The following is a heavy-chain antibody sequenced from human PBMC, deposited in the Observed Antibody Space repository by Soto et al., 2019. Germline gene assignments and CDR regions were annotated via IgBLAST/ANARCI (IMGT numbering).Heavy chain of an antibody. Sequence: GGSLRLSCAASGFTFSSYAMRWVRQAPGKGLEWVAVISYDGSNKYYADSVKGRFTISRDNSKNTLYLQMNSLRAEDTAVYYCARGAPLYDSSSYYYANPHRYYYYGMDVWGQGTTVTVSS. D-gene: IGHD3-22*01. J-gene: IGHJ6*02. CDR1: GFTFSSYA. V-gene: IGHV3-30-3*01. CDR3: ARGAPLYDSSSYYYANPHRYYYYGMDV. CDR2: ISYDGSNK.